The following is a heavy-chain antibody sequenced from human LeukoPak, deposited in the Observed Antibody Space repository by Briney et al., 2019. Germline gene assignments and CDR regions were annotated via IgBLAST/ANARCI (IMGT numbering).Heavy chain of an antibody. CDR1: GGTFSSYA. V-gene: IGHV1-69*13. J-gene: IGHJ5*02. CDR2: IIPIFGTA. Sequence: SVKVSCKASGGTFSSYAISWVRQAPGQGLEWMGGIIPIFGTANYAQKFQGRVTITADESTSTAYMELSSLRSEGTAVYYCARVGERGYSYGLNWFDPWGQGTLVTVSS. D-gene: IGHD5-18*01. CDR3: ARVGERGYSYGLNWFDP.